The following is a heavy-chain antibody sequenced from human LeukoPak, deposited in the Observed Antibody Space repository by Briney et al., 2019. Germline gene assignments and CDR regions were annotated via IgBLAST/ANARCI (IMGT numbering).Heavy chain of an antibody. CDR2: INSDGSST. J-gene: IGHJ4*02. V-gene: IGHV3-74*01. D-gene: IGHD3-22*01. CDR1: GFTFSNYW. CDR3: VSSYYDSSGYYN. Sequence: QPGGSLRLSCAASGFTFSNYWMHWVRQAPGKGLVWVSRINSDGSSTSYADSVKGRFTISRDNAKNTLYLQMNSLRAEDTAVYYCVSSYYDSSGYYNWGQGTLVTVSS.